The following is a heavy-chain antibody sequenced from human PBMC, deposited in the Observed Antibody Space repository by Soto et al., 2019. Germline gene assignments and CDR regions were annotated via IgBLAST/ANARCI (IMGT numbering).Heavy chain of an antibody. D-gene: IGHD1-26*01. Sequence: ASVKVSCKASGYTLTSYYLHWVRQAPGQGPEWMGIIKPSGGITNDAQKFQDRVTMTSDTSTSTVYLELSSLRAEDTAVYYCARGISTTLYYYYYGMDVWGQGTTVTVSS. V-gene: IGHV1-46*01. J-gene: IGHJ6*02. CDR3: ARGISTTLYYYYYGMDV. CDR2: IKPSGGIT. CDR1: GYTLTSYY.